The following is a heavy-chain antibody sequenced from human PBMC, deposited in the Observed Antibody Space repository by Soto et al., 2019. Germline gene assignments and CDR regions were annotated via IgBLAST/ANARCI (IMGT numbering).Heavy chain of an antibody. J-gene: IGHJ4*01. D-gene: IGHD3-22*01. CDR1: GYTFTSYG. Sequence: ASVKVSCKASGYTFTSYGISWVRQAPGQGLEWMGGISAYNGNTNYAQKIQGRVTMTTDTSTTTAYMELWSLTSDDTAVYYCVRDAGYDSRGYYGDYWG. CDR3: VRDAGYDSRGYYGDY. CDR2: ISAYNGNT. V-gene: IGHV1-18*01.